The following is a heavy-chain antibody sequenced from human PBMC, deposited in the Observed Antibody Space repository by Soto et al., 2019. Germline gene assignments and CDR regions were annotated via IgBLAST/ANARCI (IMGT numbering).Heavy chain of an antibody. CDR1: GISTSFYW. CDR3: VTGYHSDY. D-gene: IGHD5-18*01. Sequence: VGSLRLSCAASGISTSFYWMGWVRQAPGRGLEWVASIKKDGTEKYYMDSLKGRFTISRDNALNSLYLQMNSLRAEDTAVYFCVTGYHSDYWGQGTLVTVSS. CDR2: IKKDGTEK. V-gene: IGHV3-7*03. J-gene: IGHJ4*02.